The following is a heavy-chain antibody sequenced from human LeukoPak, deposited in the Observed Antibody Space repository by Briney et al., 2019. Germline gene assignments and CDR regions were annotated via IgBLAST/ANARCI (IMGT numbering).Heavy chain of an antibody. CDR1: GGTLTSSA. CDR2: IIPFSATA. CDR3: ATVRLLNYYDSTTYYYGDF. V-gene: IGHV1-69*01. D-gene: IGHD3-22*01. Sequence: SVKVSFKAGGGTLTSSAISWVRQAPGQGLEWMGGIIPFSATANYAQKFQGRLTITADEPTNTAYMELSSMRSEDTAVYYCATVRLLNYYDSTTYYYGDFWGQGTLVTVSS. J-gene: IGHJ4*02.